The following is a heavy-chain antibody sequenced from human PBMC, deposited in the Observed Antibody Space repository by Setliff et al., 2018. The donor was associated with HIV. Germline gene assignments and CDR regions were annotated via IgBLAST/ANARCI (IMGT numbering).Heavy chain of an antibody. V-gene: IGHV4-59*01. CDR3: ARDQSDWFY. J-gene: IGHJ4*02. Sequence: SETLSLTCTVSGVSISNYYWSWIRQPPGRGLEWIGYMYYSGNTNYNPSLKSRVTISVDTSKSQFSLKLNSVTAADTAVYYCARDQSDWFYWGQGTLVTVSS. D-gene: IGHD3-3*01. CDR1: GVSISNYY. CDR2: MYYSGNT.